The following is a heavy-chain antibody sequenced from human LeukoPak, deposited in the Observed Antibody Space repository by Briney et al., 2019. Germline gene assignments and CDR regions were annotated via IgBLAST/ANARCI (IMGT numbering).Heavy chain of an antibody. CDR1: GYSISSGYY. Sequence: SETLSLTCTVSGYSISSGYYWGWIRQPPGKGLEWIGSIYHSGSTYYNPSLKSRVTISVDTSKNQFSLKLSSVTAADTAVYYCARDHYYDSSGYYPDALDIWGQGTMVTVSS. CDR2: IYHSGST. D-gene: IGHD3-22*01. V-gene: IGHV4-38-2*02. CDR3: ARDHYYDSSGYYPDALDI. J-gene: IGHJ3*02.